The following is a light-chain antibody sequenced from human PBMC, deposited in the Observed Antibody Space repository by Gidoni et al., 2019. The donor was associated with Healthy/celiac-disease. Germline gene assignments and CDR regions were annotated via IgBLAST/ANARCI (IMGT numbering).Light chain of an antibody. CDR2: KAS. Sequence: IQMTQSPSTLSASVGDRVTITCRASQSISSWLAWYPQKPGKAPKLLIYKASSLESGVPSRFSGSGSGTEFTLTISSLQPDDFATYYCQQYNSYPLTFGGGTKVEIK. CDR1: QSISSW. V-gene: IGKV1-5*03. J-gene: IGKJ4*01. CDR3: QQYNSYPLT.